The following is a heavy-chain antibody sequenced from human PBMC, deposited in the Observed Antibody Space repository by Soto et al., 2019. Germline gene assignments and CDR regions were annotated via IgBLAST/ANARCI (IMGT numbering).Heavy chain of an antibody. Sequence: PVGSLRLSCATSGLTFSSYWMSWVRQAPGKGLEWVANIKQDGTEKYYVDSVKGRFTISRDNAKISLYLQMNSLRAEDTAVYYCARDRFYSSNYFDYWGRGTLVTVS. CDR2: IKQDGTEK. CDR3: ARDRFYSSNYFDY. CDR1: GLTFSSYW. J-gene: IGHJ4*02. V-gene: IGHV3-7*01. D-gene: IGHD6-19*01.